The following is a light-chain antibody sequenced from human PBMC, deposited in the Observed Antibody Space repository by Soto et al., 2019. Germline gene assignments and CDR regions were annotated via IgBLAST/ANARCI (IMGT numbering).Light chain of an antibody. CDR3: QQYVSSPWT. CDR1: QTVTSNY. V-gene: IGKV3-20*01. CDR2: GAS. Sequence: EIVLTQSPGTLSLSPGERATLSCGASQTVTSNYLAWYQQKSGQAPRLLISGASTRATGIPDRFSGSGSGTDFTLIISRLEPEDFAVYYCQQYVSSPWTFGQGTKVEI. J-gene: IGKJ1*01.